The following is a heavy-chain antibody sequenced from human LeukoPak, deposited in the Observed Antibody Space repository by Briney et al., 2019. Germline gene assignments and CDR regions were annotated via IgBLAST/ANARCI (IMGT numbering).Heavy chain of an antibody. CDR3: ARGRPSYDSSGYYYNRVMDV. D-gene: IGHD3-22*01. CDR1: GYTFTSYD. Sequence: ASVKVSCKASGYTFTSYDINWVRQATGQGLEWMGWMNPNSGNTGYAQEFQGRVTMTRNTSISTAYMELSSLRSEDTAVYYCARGRPSYDSSGYYYNRVMDVWGKGTTVTVSS. V-gene: IGHV1-8*01. J-gene: IGHJ6*03. CDR2: MNPNSGNT.